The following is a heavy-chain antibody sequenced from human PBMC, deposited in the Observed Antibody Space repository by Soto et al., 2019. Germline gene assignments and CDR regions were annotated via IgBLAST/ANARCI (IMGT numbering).Heavy chain of an antibody. Sequence: ARSLRLSCAASGLTFSSYGMHWVRQAPGKGLEWVAVIWYDGSNKYYADSVKGRFTISRDNSKNTLYLQMNSLRAEDTALYYCTRIKLGYDAFDIWGQGTMVTVSS. V-gene: IGHV3-33*01. J-gene: IGHJ3*02. CDR3: TRIKLGYDAFDI. D-gene: IGHD6-6*01. CDR2: IWYDGSNK. CDR1: GLTFSSYG.